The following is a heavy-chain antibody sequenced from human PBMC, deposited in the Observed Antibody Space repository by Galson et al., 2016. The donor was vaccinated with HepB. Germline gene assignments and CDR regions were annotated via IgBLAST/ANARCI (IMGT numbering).Heavy chain of an antibody. CDR1: GFTFSSHA. CDR3: ARSPVDGGYSYGPFDH. J-gene: IGHJ4*02. Sequence: SLRLSCAGSGFTFSSHALHWVRQAPGKGLEWVAIVSDDVSKRDYADTVRGRVTISRDNSKNTLYLQMNSLRGEDTAVYYCARSPVDGGYSYGPFDHWGQGILVTVS. D-gene: IGHD5-18*01. V-gene: IGHV3-30*04. CDR2: VSDDVSKR.